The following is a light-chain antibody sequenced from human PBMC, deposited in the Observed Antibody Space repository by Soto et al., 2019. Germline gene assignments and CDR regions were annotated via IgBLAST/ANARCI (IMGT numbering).Light chain of an antibody. J-gene: IGLJ3*02. CDR2: EVS. CDR1: SSDIGKYKV. CDR3: SSYTGSSTLV. Sequence: QSALTQPASVSGSPGQSITISCIGASSDIGKYKVVSWYQQHPGKAPKLMIYEVSNRPSGVSNRFSGSKSGNTASLTISGLQADDEADYYCSSYTGSSTLVFGGGTKLTVL. V-gene: IGLV2-14*02.